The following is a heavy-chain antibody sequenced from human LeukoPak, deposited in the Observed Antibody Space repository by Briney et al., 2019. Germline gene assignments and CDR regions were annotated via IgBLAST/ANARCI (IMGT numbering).Heavy chain of an antibody. J-gene: IGHJ4*02. CDR3: ARATVGSGGSCYFY. Sequence: SETLSLTCTISGDSTSSDRYYGGWVRQPPGKGLEWIGNIYYSGSTYYNPSLKSRVTISVDTSKNQFSLKLSSVTAADTAVYYCARATVGSGGSCYFYWGQGTLVTVSS. V-gene: IGHV4-39*01. CDR1: GDSTSSDRYY. CDR2: IYYSGST. D-gene: IGHD2-15*01.